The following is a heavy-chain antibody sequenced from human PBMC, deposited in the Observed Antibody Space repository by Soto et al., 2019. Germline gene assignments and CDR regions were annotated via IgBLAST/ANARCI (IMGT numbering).Heavy chain of an antibody. CDR1: GGSISSSSYY. Sequence: SETLSLTCTVSGGSISSSSYYWGWIRQPPGKGLERIGSIYYSGSTYYNPSLKSRVTISVDTSKNQFSLKLSSVTAADTAVYYCARLDDTALDYWGQGTLVTVSS. D-gene: IGHD5-18*01. V-gene: IGHV4-39*01. CDR2: IYYSGST. CDR3: ARLDDTALDY. J-gene: IGHJ4*02.